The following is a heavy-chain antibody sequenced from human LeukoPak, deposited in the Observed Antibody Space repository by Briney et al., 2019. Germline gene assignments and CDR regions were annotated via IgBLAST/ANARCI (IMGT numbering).Heavy chain of an antibody. V-gene: IGHV3-30*04. CDR1: GFTFSSYA. J-gene: IGHJ6*04. CDR3: ARDSHYYGSGDV. Sequence: GGSLRLSCAASGFTFSSYAMHWVRQAPGKGLEWVAVILYDGSNKYYADSVKGRFTISRDNSKNTLYLQMNSLRAEDTAVYYCARDSHYYGSGDVWGKGTTVTVSS. CDR2: ILYDGSNK. D-gene: IGHD3-10*01.